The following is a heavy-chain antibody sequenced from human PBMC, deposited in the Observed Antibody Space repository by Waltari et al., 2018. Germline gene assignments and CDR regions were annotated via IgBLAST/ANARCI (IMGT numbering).Heavy chain of an antibody. CDR2: MSPNMRGT. CDR3: ENLGGFWSGYYYYYGMDV. J-gene: IGHJ6*02. V-gene: IGHV1-2*02. Sequence: QVQLVQSGAEVKTPGASVKVSCKASGYTFTGYYVHWVRQAPGQGLEWMEWMSPNMRGTNTAQKVQSRVTMTRKTAISTAYMEQSRLRTDDTAVYYCENLGGFWSGYYYYYGMDVWGQGTTVTVSS. D-gene: IGHD3-3*01. CDR1: GYTFTGYY.